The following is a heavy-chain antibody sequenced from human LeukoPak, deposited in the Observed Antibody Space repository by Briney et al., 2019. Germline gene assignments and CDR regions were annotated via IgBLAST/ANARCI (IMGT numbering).Heavy chain of an antibody. Sequence: PSETLSLTCAVYGGSFSGYYWSWIRQPPGKGLEWIGEINHSGSTNYNPSLKSRVTISVDTSKNQFSLKLSSVTAADTAVYYCARRGRYCSSTSCFNLFDPWGQGTLVTVSS. CDR2: INHSGST. CDR1: GGSFSGYY. V-gene: IGHV4-34*01. J-gene: IGHJ5*02. CDR3: ARRGRYCSSTSCFNLFDP. D-gene: IGHD2-2*01.